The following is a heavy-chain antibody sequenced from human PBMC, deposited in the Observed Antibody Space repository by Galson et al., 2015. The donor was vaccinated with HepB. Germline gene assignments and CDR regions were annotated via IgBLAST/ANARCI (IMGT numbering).Heavy chain of an antibody. J-gene: IGHJ4*02. Sequence: PALVKPTQTLTLTCTFSGFSLSTRGVGVGWIRQPPGKALEWLALVYWNDDKRYSPSLNTRLTISKDTSKNQVVLTMTNMDPVDTATYYCAHTLYRYYFDYWGQGTLVTVSS. CDR2: VYWNDDK. CDR3: AHTLYRYYFDY. V-gene: IGHV2-5*01. D-gene: IGHD2-2*02. CDR1: GFSLSTRGVG.